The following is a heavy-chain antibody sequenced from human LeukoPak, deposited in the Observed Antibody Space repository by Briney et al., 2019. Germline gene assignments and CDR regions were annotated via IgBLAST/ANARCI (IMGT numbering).Heavy chain of an antibody. J-gene: IGHJ5*02. V-gene: IGHV1-46*01. CDR3: ARDGGPPNWFDP. CDR1: GYTFTSYY. Sequence: ASVKVSCKASGYTFTSYYMHWVRQAPGQGLEWMGIINPSGGSTSYAQKFQGRVTMTRDMSTSTVYMELSSLRSEDTAVYYCARDGGPPNWFDPWGQGTLVTVSS. CDR2: INPSGGST.